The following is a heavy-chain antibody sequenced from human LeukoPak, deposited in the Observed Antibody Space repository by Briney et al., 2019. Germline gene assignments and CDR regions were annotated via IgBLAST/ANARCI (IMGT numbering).Heavy chain of an antibody. V-gene: IGHV4-59*01. CDR1: GGSISSYY. CDR3: ARGEYSSSWYEVDDAFDI. D-gene: IGHD6-13*01. Sequence: SETLSLTCTVSGGSISSYYWSWIRQPPGKGLEWIGYIYYSGSTNYNPSLKSRVTISVDTSKNQFSLKLSSVTAADTAVYYCARGEYSSSWYEVDDAFDIWGQGTMVTVSS. J-gene: IGHJ3*02. CDR2: IYYSGST.